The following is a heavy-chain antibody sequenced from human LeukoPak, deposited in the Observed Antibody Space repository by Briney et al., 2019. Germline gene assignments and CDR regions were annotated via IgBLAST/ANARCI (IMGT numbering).Heavy chain of an antibody. CDR2: INPNSGGT. CDR3: ARDDHSSFDY. V-gene: IGHV1-2*04. CDR1: GYTFTGYY. J-gene: IGHJ4*02. D-gene: IGHD6-19*01. Sequence: GGPVKVSCKASGYTFTGYYIHWVRQAPGQGLEWMGWINPNSGGTNYARKFQGWVTMTRDTSISTAYMELSRLRYDDTAMYYCARDDHSSFDYWGQGTLVTVSS.